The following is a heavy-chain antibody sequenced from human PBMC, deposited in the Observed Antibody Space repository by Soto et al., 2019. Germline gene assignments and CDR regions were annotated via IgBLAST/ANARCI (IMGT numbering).Heavy chain of an antibody. Sequence: EVQLLESGGGLVQPGGSLRLSCAASGFTFSSYAMSWVRQAPGKGLGWVSAISGSGGSTYYADPVKGRFTISRDNPKKTLYLQMNSLRAEDTAVYYCAKVSGAWITMVRGGRDYWGQGTLVTVSS. CDR2: ISGSGGST. CDR1: GFTFSSYA. CDR3: AKVSGAWITMVRGGRDY. D-gene: IGHD3-10*01. J-gene: IGHJ4*02. V-gene: IGHV3-23*01.